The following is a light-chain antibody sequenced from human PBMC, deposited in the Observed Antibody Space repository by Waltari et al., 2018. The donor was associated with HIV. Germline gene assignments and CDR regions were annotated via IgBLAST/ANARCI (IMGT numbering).Light chain of an antibody. V-gene: IGLV6-57*04. CDR3: QSYYLSIVV. J-gene: IGLJ2*01. CDR1: SGSIANYY. Sequence: NFMLTQPHSVSESPGETVTISCPRSSGSIANYYEQWYQQRPGSAPTTVIYEDNKRPSGVPDRFSGSIDSSSNSASLTISGLKTEDEADYYCQSYYLSIVVFGGGTKLTVL. CDR2: EDN.